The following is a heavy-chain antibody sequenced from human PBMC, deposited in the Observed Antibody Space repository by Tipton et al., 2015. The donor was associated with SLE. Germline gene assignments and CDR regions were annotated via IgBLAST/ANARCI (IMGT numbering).Heavy chain of an antibody. V-gene: IGHV4-34*01. CDR3: ARGPGIERNYYYYYYMDG. J-gene: IGHJ6*03. CDR2: INHSGST. D-gene: IGHD3-10*01. Sequence: TLSLTCAVYGGSFSGYYWSWIRQPPGKGLEWIGEINHSGSTKYNPSLKSRVTISVDTSKNQFSLKLSSVTAADTAVYYCARGPGIERNYYYYYYMDGWGKGTTVTASS. CDR1: GGSFSGYY.